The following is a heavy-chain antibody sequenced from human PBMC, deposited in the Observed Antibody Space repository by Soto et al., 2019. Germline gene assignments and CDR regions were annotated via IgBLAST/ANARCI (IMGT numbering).Heavy chain of an antibody. V-gene: IGHV3-53*01. CDR3: ARDSYRYYYMDV. Sequence: GGSLRLSCAASGFTVSSNYMSWVRQAPGKGLEWVSVIYSGGSKYYADSVKGRFTISRDNSKNTLYLQMNSLRAEVTALYYCARDSYRYYYMDVWGKVTTVTFSS. D-gene: IGHD2-2*01. CDR1: GFTVSSNY. CDR2: IYSGGSK. J-gene: IGHJ6*03.